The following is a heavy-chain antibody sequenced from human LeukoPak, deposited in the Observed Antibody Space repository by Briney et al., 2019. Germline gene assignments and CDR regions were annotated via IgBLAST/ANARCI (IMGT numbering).Heavy chain of an antibody. CDR3: AKGSARDGYNWGFDY. CDR2: ISWNSGSI. CDR1: GFTFDDYA. J-gene: IGHJ4*02. Sequence: GGSLRLSCAASGFTFDDYAMHWVRQAPGKGLEWVSGISWNSGSIGYADSVKGRFTISRDNAKNSLYLQMNSLRAEDMALYYCAKGSARDGYNWGFDYWGQGTLVTVSS. V-gene: IGHV3-9*03. D-gene: IGHD5-24*01.